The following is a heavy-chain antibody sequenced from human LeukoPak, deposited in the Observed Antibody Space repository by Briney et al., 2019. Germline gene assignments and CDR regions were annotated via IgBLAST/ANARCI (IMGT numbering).Heavy chain of an antibody. Sequence: PSETLSLTCTVSAGSISSGGYYWSWIRQHPGRGLEWIGYSYYSGSTNYNPSLKSRGTISVDTSKNQFSLKLRSVSAADTAVYYCARGMVRGVITPGYWGQGTLVTVSS. V-gene: IGHV4-61*08. J-gene: IGHJ4*02. CDR3: ARGMVRGVITPGY. D-gene: IGHD3-10*01. CDR1: AGSISSGGYY. CDR2: SYYSGST.